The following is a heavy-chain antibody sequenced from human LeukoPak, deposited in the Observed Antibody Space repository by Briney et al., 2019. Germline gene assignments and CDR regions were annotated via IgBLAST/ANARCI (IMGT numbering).Heavy chain of an antibody. Sequence: SETLSLTCTLSGGSINNNYWSWIRQPPGKGLEWIGYIYYSGSTNYNPSLKSRVTISVDTSKNQFSLKLSSVTAADTAVYYCASTPLWFGDRNYYGMDVWGQGTTVTVSS. V-gene: IGHV4-59*01. CDR3: ASTPLWFGDRNYYGMDV. CDR1: GGSINNNY. CDR2: IYYSGST. J-gene: IGHJ6*02. D-gene: IGHD3-10*01.